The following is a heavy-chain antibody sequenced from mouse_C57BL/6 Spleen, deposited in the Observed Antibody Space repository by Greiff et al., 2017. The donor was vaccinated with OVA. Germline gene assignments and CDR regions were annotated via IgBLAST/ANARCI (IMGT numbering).Heavy chain of an antibody. D-gene: IGHD2-4*01. V-gene: IGHV1-5*01. Sequence: EVQLKESGTVLARPGASVKMSCKTSGYTFTSYWMHWVKQRPGQGLEWIGAIYPGNSDTSYNQKFKGKVKLTAVTSASTAYMELSSLTNEDSAVYYCTRDYDGWFAYWGQGTLVTVSA. CDR1: GYTFTSYW. CDR3: TRDYDGWFAY. J-gene: IGHJ3*01. CDR2: IYPGNSDT.